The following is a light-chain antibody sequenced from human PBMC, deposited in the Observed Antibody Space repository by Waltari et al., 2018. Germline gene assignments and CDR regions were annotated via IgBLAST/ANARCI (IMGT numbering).Light chain of an antibody. CDR2: AAS. CDR1: QSISKY. V-gene: IGKV3-20*01. Sequence: VLTQSPGTLSLSPGETATLSCRASQSISKYLVWDQQRPGHAPRLLIYAASTRATGVPDRFRGSGYGTDFTLTISRLEPEDFAVYYCQNHERLPATFGQGTKVEIK. J-gene: IGKJ1*01. CDR3: QNHERLPAT.